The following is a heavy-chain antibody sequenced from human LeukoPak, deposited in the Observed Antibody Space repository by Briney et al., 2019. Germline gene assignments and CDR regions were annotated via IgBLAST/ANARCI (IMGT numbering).Heavy chain of an antibody. Sequence: ASVKVSCKGSGYTFTGYYMHWVRQAPGQGVEWMGWINPNSGGTNYAQKFQGWVTMTRDTSISTASIQLSRLRSDDTAVYYCARALRYFDADSWGQGTLVTVSS. D-gene: IGHD3-9*01. CDR3: ARALRYFDADS. CDR2: INPNSGGT. V-gene: IGHV1-2*04. J-gene: IGHJ4*02. CDR1: GYTFTGYY.